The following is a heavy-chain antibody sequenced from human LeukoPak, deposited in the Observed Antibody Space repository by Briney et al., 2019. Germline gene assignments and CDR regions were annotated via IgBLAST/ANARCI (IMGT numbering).Heavy chain of an antibody. J-gene: IGHJ4*02. CDR3: VKPRIIGLGWAQFDY. V-gene: IGHV3-23*01. Sequence: PGGSLRLSCATSGFTFSRSGMTWVRQPPGKGLEWVASFDGNADGTHYADSVKGRCTISRDNSKNTVYLQMNSLRAEDTAIYYYVKPRIIGLGWAQFDYWGQGSLVTVSS. CDR2: FDGNADGT. CDR1: GFTFSRSG. D-gene: IGHD2-15*01.